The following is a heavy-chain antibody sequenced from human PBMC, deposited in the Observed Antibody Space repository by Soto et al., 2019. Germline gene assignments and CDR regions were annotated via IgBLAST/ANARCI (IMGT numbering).Heavy chain of an antibody. V-gene: IGHV3-30-3*01. J-gene: IGHJ6*02. D-gene: IGHD3-9*01. CDR1: GFTFSSYA. CDR2: ISYDGSNK. CDR3: ARGGDYDILTGYYYYGMDV. Sequence: GGSLRLSCAASGFTFSSYAMSWVRQAPGKGLEWVAVISYDGSNKYYADSVKGRFTISRDNSKNTLYLQMNSLRAEDTAVYYCARGGDYDILTGYYYYGMDVWGQGTTVTVSS.